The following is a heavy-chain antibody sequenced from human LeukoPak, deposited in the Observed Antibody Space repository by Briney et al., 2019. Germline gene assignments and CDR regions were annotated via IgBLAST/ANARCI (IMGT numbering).Heavy chain of an antibody. J-gene: IGHJ4*02. CDR1: GFTFSSYA. CDR3: ARVWSSGYTKDY. CDR2: ISYDGSNK. V-gene: IGHV3-30*07. Sequence: GGSLRLSCAASGFTFSSYAMHWVRQAPGKGLEWVAVISYDGSNKYYADSVKGRFTISRDNSKNTLYLQMNSLRAEDTAVYYCARVWSSGYTKDYWGQGTLVTVS. D-gene: IGHD3-22*01.